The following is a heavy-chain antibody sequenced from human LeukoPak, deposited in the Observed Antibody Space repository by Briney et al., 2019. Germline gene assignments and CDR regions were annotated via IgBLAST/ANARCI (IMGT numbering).Heavy chain of an antibody. CDR3: AKGSPPGD. CDR1: GFTFSDYY. V-gene: IGHV3-11*03. CDR2: ISTTSGFT. D-gene: IGHD3-16*01. Sequence: GGSLRLSCAASGFTFSDYYMTWIRRAPGKGLEWVSYISTTSGFTNYADSVRGRFTISRDNAKNSLFLQMNTLRPDDTAVYYCAKGSPPGDWGQGTLVTASS. J-gene: IGHJ4*02.